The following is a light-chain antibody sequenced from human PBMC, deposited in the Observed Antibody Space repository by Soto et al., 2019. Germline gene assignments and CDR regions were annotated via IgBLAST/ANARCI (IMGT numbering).Light chain of an antibody. CDR1: QSISSW. J-gene: IGKJ3*01. Sequence: DIQMTQSPSTLSASVGDRVTITCRASQSISSWLAWYQQKPGKAPKLLIYKASSLESGVPSRFSGSGSGTEFTLTISSLQPDDVATYDCQQYNSYSLTFGPGTKVDIK. V-gene: IGKV1-5*03. CDR2: KAS. CDR3: QQYNSYSLT.